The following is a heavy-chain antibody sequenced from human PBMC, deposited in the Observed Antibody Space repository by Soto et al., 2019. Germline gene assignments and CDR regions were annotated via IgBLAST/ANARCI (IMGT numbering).Heavy chain of an antibody. J-gene: IGHJ4*02. CDR1: GGSFSGYY. V-gene: IGHV4-34*01. D-gene: IGHD2-21*01. CDR3: ARDKIPGLFAY. CDR2: INHSGST. Sequence: ASETLSLTCAVYGGSFSGYYWTWIRQPPGTGLEWIGEINHSGSTNYNPSLKSRVTISVDTSKNQFSLKLTSVTAADTAVYYCARDKIPGLFAYSAQRTLVTVSS.